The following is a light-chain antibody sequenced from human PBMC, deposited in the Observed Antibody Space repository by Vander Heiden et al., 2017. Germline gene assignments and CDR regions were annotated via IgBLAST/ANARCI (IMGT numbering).Light chain of an antibody. V-gene: IGKV1-27*01. CDR1: QGISNY. Sequence: DIQMTQSPSSLSAYVGDRVTITCRASQGISNYVAWYQQKPGKVPKLLIYAASTLQSGVPSRFSGSGSGTDFTLTISSLQPEDVATYYCQKYSSAHPSLTFGGGTKVEIK. CDR3: QKYSSAHPSLT. CDR2: AAS. J-gene: IGKJ4*01.